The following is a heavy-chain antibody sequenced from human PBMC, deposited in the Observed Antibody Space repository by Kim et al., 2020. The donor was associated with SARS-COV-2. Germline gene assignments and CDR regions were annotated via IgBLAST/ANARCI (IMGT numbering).Heavy chain of an antibody. D-gene: IGHD3-10*01. Sequence: ASVKVSCKASGYTFTSYAMNWVRQAPGQGLEWMGWINTNTGNPTYAQGFTGRFVFSLDTSVSTAYLQISSLKAEDTAVYYCARSSEALWFGEGPSMDVWGQGTTVTVSS. J-gene: IGHJ6*02. CDR3: ARSSEALWFGEGPSMDV. V-gene: IGHV7-4-1*02. CDR1: GYTFTSYA. CDR2: INTNTGNP.